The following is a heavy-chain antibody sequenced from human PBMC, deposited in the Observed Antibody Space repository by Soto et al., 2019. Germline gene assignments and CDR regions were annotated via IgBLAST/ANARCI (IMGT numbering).Heavy chain of an antibody. CDR3: ARELGESPVGATSYYYYYGMDV. CDR2: ISYDGSNK. J-gene: IGHJ6*02. CDR1: GFTFSSYA. Sequence: SGGSLRLSXAASGFTFSSYAMHWVRQAPGKGLEWVAVISYDGSNKYYADSVKGRFTISRDNSKNTLYLQMNSLRAEDTAVYYCARELGESPVGATSYYYYYGMDVWGQGTTVTVSS. V-gene: IGHV3-30-3*01. D-gene: IGHD1-26*01.